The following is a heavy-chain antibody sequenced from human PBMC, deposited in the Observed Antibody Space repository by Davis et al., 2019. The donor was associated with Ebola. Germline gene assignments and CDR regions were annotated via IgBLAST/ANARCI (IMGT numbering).Heavy chain of an antibody. J-gene: IGHJ4*02. CDR1: GYTFTSYG. CDR2: ISAYNGNT. D-gene: IGHD3-3*01. Sequence: ASVKVSCKASGYTFTSYGISWVRQAPGQGLEWMGWISAYNGNTNYAQKLQGRVTMTTDTSTSTAYMELRSLSSDDTAVYYCTRDHLEWLSDPFDYWGQGTLVTVSS. V-gene: IGHV1-18*01. CDR3: TRDHLEWLSDPFDY.